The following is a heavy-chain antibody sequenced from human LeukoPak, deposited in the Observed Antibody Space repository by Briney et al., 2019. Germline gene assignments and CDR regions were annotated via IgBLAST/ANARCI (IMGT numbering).Heavy chain of an antibody. CDR3: ASADYDMAFDI. V-gene: IGHV4-31*03. Sequence: PSETLSLTCTVSGGSISSGGYYWSWIRQHPGKGLEWIGYIYYSGSTDYNPSLKSRFTMSVDTSKNQFSLNLSSVTAADTAVYYCASADYDMAFDIWGQGTMVTVSS. CDR1: GGSISSGGYY. CDR2: IYYSGST. D-gene: IGHD3-9*01. J-gene: IGHJ3*02.